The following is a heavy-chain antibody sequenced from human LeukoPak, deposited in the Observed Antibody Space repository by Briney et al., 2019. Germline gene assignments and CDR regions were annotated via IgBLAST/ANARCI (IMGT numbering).Heavy chain of an antibody. Sequence: GGSLRLSCAASGFTFSSYSMNWVRQTPGKGLDWVSSVGSSGSHIYYADSVKGRFTISRDNAKNSLYLQMNSLRAEDTAVYYCARVGSGGTREDTFDIWGQGTMVTVSS. CDR2: VGSSGSHI. J-gene: IGHJ3*02. CDR3: ARVGSGGTREDTFDI. D-gene: IGHD1-26*01. V-gene: IGHV3-21*01. CDR1: GFTFSSYS.